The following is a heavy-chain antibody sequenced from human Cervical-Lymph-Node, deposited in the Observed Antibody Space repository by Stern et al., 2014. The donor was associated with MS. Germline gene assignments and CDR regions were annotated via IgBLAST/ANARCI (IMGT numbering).Heavy chain of an antibody. J-gene: IGHJ4*02. Sequence: EVQLVESGGGLVQPGGSLRLSCTVSGFTFSNSWMTWVRQAPGKGLEWVANIKHDGSEMYYLDSVKGRFIVSRDNAKSSLYLQMSSLRAGDTAIYYCARLSFSGWYGGLDYWGQGALVTVSS. CDR2: IKHDGSEM. CDR1: GFTFSNSW. V-gene: IGHV3-7*01. D-gene: IGHD6-19*01. CDR3: ARLSFSGWYGGLDY.